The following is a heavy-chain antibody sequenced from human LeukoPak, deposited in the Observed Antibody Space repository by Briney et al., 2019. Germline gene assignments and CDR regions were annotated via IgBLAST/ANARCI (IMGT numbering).Heavy chain of an antibody. J-gene: IGHJ4*02. V-gene: IGHV1-18*01. CDR2: ISAYNGNT. CDR3: ARGPYSGYDFLSVNFDY. Sequence: ASVEVSCKASGYTFTSYGISWVRQAPGQGLEWMGWISAYNGNTNYAQKLQGRVTMTTDTSTSTAYMELRSLRSDDTAVYYCARGPYSGYDFLSVNFDYWGRGTLVTVSS. CDR1: GYTFTSYG. D-gene: IGHD5-12*01.